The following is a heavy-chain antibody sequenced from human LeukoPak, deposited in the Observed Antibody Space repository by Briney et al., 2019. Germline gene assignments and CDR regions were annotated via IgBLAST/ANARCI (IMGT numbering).Heavy chain of an antibody. CDR3: ARQCRTRSYYYGMDV. CDR1: GGTISSSSYY. V-gene: IGHV4-39*01. CDR2: ICYSGST. Sequence: PSETLSLTCTVSGGTISSSSYYWGWIGQRPGKGLGWIGSICYSGSTYYDPAIDSPVTISVDTSKNQFSLKLSSVTAADTAVYYCARQCRTRSYYYGMDVWGQGTTVTVSS. D-gene: IGHD2-2*01. J-gene: IGHJ6*02.